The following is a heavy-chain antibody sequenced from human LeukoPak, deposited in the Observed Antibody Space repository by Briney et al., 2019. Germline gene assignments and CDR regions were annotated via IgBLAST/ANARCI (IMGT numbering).Heavy chain of an antibody. Sequence: GGSLRLSCAASGFSVSNTYMSWVRQAPGKGLEWVSVIYSGDSGVSTYYADSVKGRFTISRHNSKNTLYLQMSSLRAEDTAVYYCARDGRGYSYGNYYYYGMDVWGQGTTVTVSS. V-gene: IGHV3-53*01. CDR1: GFSVSNTY. CDR2: IYSGDSGVST. D-gene: IGHD5-18*01. CDR3: ARDGRGYSYGNYYYYGMDV. J-gene: IGHJ6*02.